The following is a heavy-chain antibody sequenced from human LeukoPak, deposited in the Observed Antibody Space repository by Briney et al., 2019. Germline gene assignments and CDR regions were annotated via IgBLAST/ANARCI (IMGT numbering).Heavy chain of an antibody. Sequence: GGSLRLSCAASGFTFSNAWMSWVRQAPGKGLEWVSAISGSGGSTYYADSVKGRFTISRDNSKNTLYLQMNSLRAEDTAVYYCAKGTIFGVVIITSYYFDYWGQGTLVTVSS. CDR3: AKGTIFGVVIITSYYFDY. CDR2: ISGSGGST. CDR1: GFTFSNAW. D-gene: IGHD3-3*01. J-gene: IGHJ4*02. V-gene: IGHV3-23*01.